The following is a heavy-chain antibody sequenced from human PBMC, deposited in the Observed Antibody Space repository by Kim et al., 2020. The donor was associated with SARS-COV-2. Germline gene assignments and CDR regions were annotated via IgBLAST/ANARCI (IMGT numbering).Heavy chain of an antibody. CDR2: ILYGGSNK. J-gene: IGHJ6*02. CDR3: ARDREYYDILTGYYITSYYYYYYDMDV. CDR1: GFTFSSYA. D-gene: IGHD3-9*01. Sequence: GGSLRLSCAASGFTFSSYAMHWVRQAPGKGLEWVAVILYGGSNKYYADSVKGRFTISRDNSKNTLYLQMNSLRAEDTAVYYCARDREYYDILTGYYITSYYYYYYDMDVWGQGTTVTVSS. V-gene: IGHV3-30-3*01.